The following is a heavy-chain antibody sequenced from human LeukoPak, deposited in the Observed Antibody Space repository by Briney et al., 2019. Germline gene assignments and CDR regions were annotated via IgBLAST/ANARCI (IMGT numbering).Heavy chain of an antibody. Sequence: ASVKVSCKASGYSFTSHALDWLRQAPGQGPEWMGWLNTNTGNPTYAQGFTERFVFSLDTSVSTAYLQISSLKAEDTAVYYCARTFDDYYGMDVWGQGTTVTVSS. CDR2: LNTNTGNP. CDR1: GYSFTSHA. CDR3: ARTFDDYYGMDV. V-gene: IGHV7-4-1*02. J-gene: IGHJ6*02. D-gene: IGHD3-9*01.